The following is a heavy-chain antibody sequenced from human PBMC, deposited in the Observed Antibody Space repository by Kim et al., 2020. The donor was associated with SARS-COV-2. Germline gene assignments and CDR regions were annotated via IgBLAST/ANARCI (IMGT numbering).Heavy chain of an antibody. CDR3: VKGWGTGGVFDY. CDR2: ISGIT. Sequence: GGSLRLSCAASGFTFSSYAMSWVRQAPGKGLEWVSAISGITYNADFVKGRFTISRDNSKSTLYLQMNSLRAEDTAIYYCVKGWGTGGVFDYWGQGAVVTV. J-gene: IGHJ4*02. D-gene: IGHD3-16*01. CDR1: GFTFSSYA. V-gene: IGHV3-23*01.